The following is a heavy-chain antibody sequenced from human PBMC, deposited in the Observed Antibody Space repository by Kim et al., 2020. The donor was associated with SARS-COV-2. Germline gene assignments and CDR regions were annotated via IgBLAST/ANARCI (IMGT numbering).Heavy chain of an antibody. CDR2: IKQDGSEK. V-gene: IGHV3-7*01. CDR1: GFSFSSYL. Sequence: GGSLRLSCAASGFSFSSYLMSWVRQAPGKGLEWVANIKQDGSEKNYVDSVEGRFTISRDNAKTSLYLQMNSLRAEDTAVYYCVRDLYGDLDYWGQGTLVTVSS. J-gene: IGHJ4*02. CDR3: VRDLYGDLDY. D-gene: IGHD4-17*01.